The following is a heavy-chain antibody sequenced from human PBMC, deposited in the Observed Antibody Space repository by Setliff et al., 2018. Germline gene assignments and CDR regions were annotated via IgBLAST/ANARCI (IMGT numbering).Heavy chain of an antibody. D-gene: IGHD3-10*01. CDR2: ISGDGSFR. J-gene: IGHJ4*02. CDR3: AKAGGSGFGLDYFDS. Sequence: GGSLRLSGALFGVDCRTHALGWVRQAPGRGLEWVSIISGDGSFRGYEDSVKGRFTISRDRFTSSLSLYMSGLRAEDSAVYYCAKAGGSGFGLDYFDSWGQGMLVTVSS. V-gene: IGHV3-23*01. CDR1: GVDCRTHA.